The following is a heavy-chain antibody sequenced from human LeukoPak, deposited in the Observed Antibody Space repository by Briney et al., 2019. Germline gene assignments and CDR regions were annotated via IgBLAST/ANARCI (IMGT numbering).Heavy chain of an antibody. J-gene: IGHJ4*02. D-gene: IGHD2-15*01. CDR3: TKWSGCGDS. V-gene: IGHV3-23*01. CDR1: GFTFSAHS. Sequence: GGSLRLSCAASGFTFSAHSMTWVRQAPGKGLEWVSGISPSGVATFYADSVKGRFAISRDNSKNTVDLQMNSLRAEDTAVYYCTKWSGCGDSWGQGTLVTVSS. CDR2: ISPSGVAT.